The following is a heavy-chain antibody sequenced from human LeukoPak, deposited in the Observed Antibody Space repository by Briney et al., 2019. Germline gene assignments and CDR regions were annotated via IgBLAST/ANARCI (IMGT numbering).Heavy chain of an antibody. CDR1: GFTVSSNY. V-gene: IGHV3-53*01. Sequence: GGSLRLSCAASGFTVSSNYMSWVRQAPGKGLEWVSVIYSGGSTYYADSVKGRFTISRDDSKNTLYLQMNSLRAEDTAVYYCARLLDTAMADYWGQGTLVTVSS. CDR3: ARLLDTAMADY. CDR2: IYSGGST. D-gene: IGHD5-18*01. J-gene: IGHJ4*02.